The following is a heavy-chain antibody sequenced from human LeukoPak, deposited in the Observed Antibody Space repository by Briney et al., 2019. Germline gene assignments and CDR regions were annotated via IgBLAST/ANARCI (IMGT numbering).Heavy chain of an antibody. CDR3: ARRGRGYCTGGSCYYGWFDP. J-gene: IGHJ5*02. Sequence: SGRTLVKHTQTLTLTCTFSGFSLTTSGEGVGWIRQPPGKAPEWLALIYWDDDKRYRPSLKNRLIITKDTSKNQVVLTMNNMDPVDTATYYCARRGRGYCTGGSCYYGWFDPWGQGILVTVSS. D-gene: IGHD2-15*01. CDR2: IYWDDDK. CDR1: GFSLTTSGEG. V-gene: IGHV2-5*02.